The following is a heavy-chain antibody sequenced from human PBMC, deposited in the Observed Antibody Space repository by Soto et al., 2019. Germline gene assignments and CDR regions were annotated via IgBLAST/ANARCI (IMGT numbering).Heavy chain of an antibody. D-gene: IGHD3-22*01. J-gene: IGHJ4*01. CDR3: ATSQLRDSAAAYLDL. V-gene: IGHV1-2*04. CDR2: INPNSGGT. CDR1: GYTFTDYY. Sequence: ASVKVSCKFSGYTFTDYYIPWVRQAPGQGLEWMGWINPNSGGTNFAQKFQGWVTMTRDTSISTDYAELSRLRSDDTAVYYCATSQLRDSAAAYLDLWGHGTLGTVSS.